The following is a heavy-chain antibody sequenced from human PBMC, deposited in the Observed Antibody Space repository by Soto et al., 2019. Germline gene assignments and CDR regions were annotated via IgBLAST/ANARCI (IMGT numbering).Heavy chain of an antibody. CDR3: ARLSTRFLEWPSGYYYYYMGV. J-gene: IGHJ6*03. CDR2: MNPNSGNT. CDR1: GYTFTSYD. V-gene: IGHV1-8*01. Sequence: ASVKVSCKASGYTFTSYDINWVRQATGQGLEWMGWMNPNSGNTGYAQKFQGRVTMTRNTSVSTAYMELSSLRSEDTAVYYCARLSTRFLEWPSGYYYYYMGVWGKGTTVTVSS. D-gene: IGHD3-3*01.